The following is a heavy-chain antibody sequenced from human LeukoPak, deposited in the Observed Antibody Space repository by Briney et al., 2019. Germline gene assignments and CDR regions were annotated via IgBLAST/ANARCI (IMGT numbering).Heavy chain of an antibody. D-gene: IGHD2-21*01. Sequence: ASVKVSCKASGYTFTSYGISWVRQAPGQGLEWMGWISAYNGNTNYAQKLQGRVTMTTDTSTSTAYMDLRSLRSDDPAVYYCARVPSYCGGDCYRPVDPWGQGTMVTVSS. CDR1: GYTFTSYG. J-gene: IGHJ5*02. CDR3: ARVPSYCGGDCYRPVDP. V-gene: IGHV1-18*01. CDR2: ISAYNGNT.